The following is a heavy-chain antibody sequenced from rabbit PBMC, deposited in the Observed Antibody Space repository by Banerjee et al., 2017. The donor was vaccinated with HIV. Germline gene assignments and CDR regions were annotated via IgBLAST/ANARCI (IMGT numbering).Heavy chain of an antibody. CDR3: ARNEYTGTAYDL. CDR2: IYTGSGGST. V-gene: IGHV1S45*01. Sequence: QEQLEESGGDLVKPGASLTLTCTASGFDLSSGYYMCWVRQAPGKGLEWIGCIYTGSGGSTYYANWAKGRFTISKTSSTTVTLQMASLTAADTATYFCARNEYTGTAYDLWGPGTLVTVS. CDR1: GFDLSSGYY. D-gene: IGHD7-1*01. J-gene: IGHJ4*01.